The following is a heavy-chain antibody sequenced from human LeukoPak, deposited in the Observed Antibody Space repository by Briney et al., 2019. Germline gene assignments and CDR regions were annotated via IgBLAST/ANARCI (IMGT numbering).Heavy chain of an antibody. D-gene: IGHD3-10*01. CDR1: GGSFSGYY. V-gene: IGHV4-59*01. J-gene: IGHJ5*02. CDR2: IYYSGST. CDR3: ARDSGYGSGSYYTRTVSGFDP. Sequence: SETLSLTCAVYGGSFSGYYWSWIRQPPGKGLEWIGYIYYSGSTNYNPSPKSRVTISVDTSKNQFSLKLSSVTAAGTAVYYCARDSGYGSGSYYTRTVSGFDPWGQGTLVTVSS.